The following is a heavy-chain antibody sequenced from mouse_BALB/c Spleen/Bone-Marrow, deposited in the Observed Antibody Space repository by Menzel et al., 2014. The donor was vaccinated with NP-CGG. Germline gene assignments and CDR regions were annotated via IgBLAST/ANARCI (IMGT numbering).Heavy chain of an antibody. D-gene: IGHD1-1*01. V-gene: IGHV5-6-3*01. Sequence: EVQLVESGGGLVQPGGSLKLSCAASGFTFSSYGMSWVRQTQDKRLELVATINSNGGSTYYPDSVKGRFTISRDNAKNTLYLQMSSLKSEDTAMYYCARERYYGNGRIFEYWGQGTTLTVSS. J-gene: IGHJ2*01. CDR1: GFTFSSYG. CDR2: INSNGGST. CDR3: ARERYYGNGRIFEY.